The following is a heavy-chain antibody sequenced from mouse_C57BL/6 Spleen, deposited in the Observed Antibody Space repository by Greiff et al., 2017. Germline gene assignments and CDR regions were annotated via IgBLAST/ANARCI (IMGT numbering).Heavy chain of an antibody. Sequence: VQLQESGPELVKPGASVKISCKASGYTFTDYYINWVQQRPGQGLEWIGWIYPGSGNTKYNEKFKGKATLTVDTSASTAYMQLSSLASEDSAVYFCYDEAPCYARDYWGQGTSVTVSS. D-gene: IGHD2-12*01. CDR3: YDEAPCYARDY. J-gene: IGHJ4*01. CDR1: GYTFTDYY. CDR2: IYPGSGNT. V-gene: IGHV1-84*01.